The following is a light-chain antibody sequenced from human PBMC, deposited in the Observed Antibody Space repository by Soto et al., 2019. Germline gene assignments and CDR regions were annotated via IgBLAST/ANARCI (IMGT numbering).Light chain of an antibody. CDR3: QQLERYPTAT. J-gene: IGKJ4*01. CDR2: EAS. V-gene: IGKV1-9*01. CDR1: QGISSY. Sequence: DIQLTQSPSFLSASVGDRVTITCRASQGISSYLAWYQQKPGKAPKLLIYEASTLQSGVSSRFGGSGSGTEFTLTISSLQPEDFATYYCQQLERYPTATFGGGTKVEIK.